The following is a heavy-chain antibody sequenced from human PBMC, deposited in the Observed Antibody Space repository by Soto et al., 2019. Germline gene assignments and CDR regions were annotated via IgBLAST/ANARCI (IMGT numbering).Heavy chain of an antibody. D-gene: IGHD3-10*01. V-gene: IGHV4-31*03. CDR3: ARVSARGYYYYGMDV. CDR1: GGYISSGGYY. J-gene: IGHJ6*02. Sequence: SETLSLTCTVSGGYISSGGYYWSWIRQHPGKGLEWIGYIYYSGSTYYNPSLKSRVTISVDTSKNQFSLKLSSVTAADTAVYYCARVSARGYYYYGMDVWGQGTTVTVSS. CDR2: IYYSGST.